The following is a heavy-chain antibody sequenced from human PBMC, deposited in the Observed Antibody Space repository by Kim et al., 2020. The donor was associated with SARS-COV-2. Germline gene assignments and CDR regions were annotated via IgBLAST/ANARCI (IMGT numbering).Heavy chain of an antibody. CDR2: T. CDR3: ARGPPTGDFDF. D-gene: IGHD7-27*01. J-gene: IGHJ4*02. V-gene: IGHV1-2*02. Sequence: TNYAQKLQGRVTMTRDTSIKTVYMELSSLTSDDTAVYYCARGPPTGDFDFWGQGTLVIVSS.